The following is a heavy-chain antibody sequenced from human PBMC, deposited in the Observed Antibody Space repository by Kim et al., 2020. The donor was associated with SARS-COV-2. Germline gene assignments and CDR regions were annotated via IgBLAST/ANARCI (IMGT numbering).Heavy chain of an antibody. CDR2: IYYSGST. D-gene: IGHD1-26*01. CDR3: ARISGSYLGPRLYYYYYYMDV. V-gene: IGHV4-59*01. J-gene: IGHJ6*03. Sequence: SETLSLTCTVSGGSISSYYWSWIRQPPGKGLEWIGYIYYSGSTNYNPSLKSRVTISVDTSKNQFSLKLSSVTAADTAVYYCARISGSYLGPRLYYYYYYMDVWGKGTTVTVSS. CDR1: GGSISSYY.